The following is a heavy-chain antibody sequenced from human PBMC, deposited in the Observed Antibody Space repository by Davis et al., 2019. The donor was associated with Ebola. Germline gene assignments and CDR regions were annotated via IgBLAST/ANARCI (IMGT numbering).Heavy chain of an antibody. CDR3: ARHKGRVRYYGMDV. Sequence: SETLSLTCTVSGGSISSSSYYWGWIRQPPGKGLEWIGYIYYSGSTNYNPSLKSRVTISVDTSKNQFSLKLSSVTAADTAVYYCARHKGRVRYYGMDVWGQGTTVTVSS. J-gene: IGHJ6*02. CDR2: IYYSGST. CDR1: GGSISSSSYY. V-gene: IGHV4-61*05.